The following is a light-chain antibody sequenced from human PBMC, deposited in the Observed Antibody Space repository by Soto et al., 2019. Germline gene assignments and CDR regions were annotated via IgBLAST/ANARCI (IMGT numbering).Light chain of an antibody. CDR2: GAS. CDR1: QSVSSSY. Sequence: EIVLTQSPGTLSVSPGERATLSCRASQSVSSSYLAWYQQKPGQAPRLLIYGASSRATGIPDRFSGSGSGTDFTLTISRLEPEDFAVYYCQQYGSSPPHTFGPGTKVDIK. CDR3: QQYGSSPPHT. J-gene: IGKJ3*01. V-gene: IGKV3-20*01.